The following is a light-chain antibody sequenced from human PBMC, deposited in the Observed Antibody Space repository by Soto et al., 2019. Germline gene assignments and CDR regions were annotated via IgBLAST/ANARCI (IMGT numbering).Light chain of an antibody. Sequence: EIVMTQSPATLSVSPGERATLSCRASQNVLSNLAWYQQKPGQAPRLLIYGASTRATGLPARFSGSGSGTQFTLTISSLQSEDFAVYYCQQYNNWPLTFGGGTKVDIK. CDR2: GAS. CDR1: QNVLSN. V-gene: IGKV3-15*01. CDR3: QQYNNWPLT. J-gene: IGKJ4*01.